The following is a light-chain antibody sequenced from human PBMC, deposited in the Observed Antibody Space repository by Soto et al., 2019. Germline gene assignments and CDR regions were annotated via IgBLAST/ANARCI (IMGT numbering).Light chain of an antibody. CDR1: QTISTY. V-gene: IGKV1-9*01. CDR3: QQLHSYPRT. CDR2: AAS. J-gene: IGKJ1*01. Sequence: DIQITQSPSSLSASVGDRVTITCWTSQTISTYLNWYQHKPGKAPEVLIYAASNLQSGVPSRFSGSGSGTEFTLTISSLQPEDFATYYCQQLHSYPRTFGLGTKVDNK.